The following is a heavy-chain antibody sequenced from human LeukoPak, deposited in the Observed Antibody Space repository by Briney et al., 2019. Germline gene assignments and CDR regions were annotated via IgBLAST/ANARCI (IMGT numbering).Heavy chain of an antibody. V-gene: IGHV4-61*02. Sequence: SETLSLTCTVSGGSISSGSYYWSWIRQPAGKGLEWIGRIYTSGSTNYNPSLKSRVTISVDTSKNQFSLKLSSVAAADTAVYYCARDRGSSGWFDYWGQGTLVTVSS. D-gene: IGHD3-10*01. J-gene: IGHJ4*02. CDR2: IYTSGST. CDR3: ARDRGSSGWFDY. CDR1: GGSISSGSYY.